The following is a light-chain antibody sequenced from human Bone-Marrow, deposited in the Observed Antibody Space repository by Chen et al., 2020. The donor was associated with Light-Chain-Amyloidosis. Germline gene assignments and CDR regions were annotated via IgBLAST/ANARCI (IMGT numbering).Light chain of an antibody. V-gene: IGLV3-25*03. CDR2: RDT. CDR1: DLPTKY. J-gene: IGLJ2*01. Sequence: SYELTQPPSVSVSPGQTARITCSGDDLPTKYAYWYQQKPGQAPVLVIHRDTERPSGISERCSGSSSGTTATLTISGVQEEDEADYHCQSADSSGTYEVIFGGGTKLTVL. CDR3: QSADSSGTYEVI.